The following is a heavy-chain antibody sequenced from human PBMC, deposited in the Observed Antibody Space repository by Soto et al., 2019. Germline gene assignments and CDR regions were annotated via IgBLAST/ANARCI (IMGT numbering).Heavy chain of an antibody. D-gene: IGHD3-10*01. Sequence: GGSLRLSCAASGFTFSTYAMSWVRQAPGKGLEWVSAISGSGGGTYYADSLKGRFTISRDNSKNTLFLQMNSLRAEDTSVYYCAKDRDDYFDYWGQGTLVTVSS. J-gene: IGHJ4*02. V-gene: IGHV3-23*01. CDR3: AKDRDDYFDY. CDR1: GFTFSTYA. CDR2: ISGSGGGT.